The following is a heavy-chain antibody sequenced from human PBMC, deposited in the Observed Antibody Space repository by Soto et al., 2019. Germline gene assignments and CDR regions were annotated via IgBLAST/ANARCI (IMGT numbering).Heavy chain of an antibody. V-gene: IGHV1-2*04. J-gene: IGHJ6*02. CDR2: INPNSGGT. D-gene: IGHD2-2*01. Sequence: ASVKVSCKASGYTFTGYYMHWVRQAPGQGLEWMGWINPNSGGTNYAQKFQGWVTMTRDTSISTAYMELSRLRSDDTAVYYCARVPADTTLDYYGMDVWGQGTTVTVYS. CDR3: ARVPADTTLDYYGMDV. CDR1: GYTFTGYY.